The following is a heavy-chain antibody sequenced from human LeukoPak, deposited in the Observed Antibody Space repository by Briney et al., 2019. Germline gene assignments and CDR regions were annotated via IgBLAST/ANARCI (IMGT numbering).Heavy chain of an antibody. V-gene: IGHV4-39*01. J-gene: IGHJ4*02. CDR3: ARLHGDCISTSCYQAMDY. D-gene: IGHD2-2*01. CDR1: GGSIISSNYY. Sequence: SETLSLTCTVSGGSIISSNYYWGWIRQPPGKGLEWIATFYSSDSTYYNPSLRSRVTISGDTFTNQFSLRLSSVTAADTAVYYCARLHGDCISTSCYQAMDYWGQGTLVTVSS. CDR2: FYSSDST.